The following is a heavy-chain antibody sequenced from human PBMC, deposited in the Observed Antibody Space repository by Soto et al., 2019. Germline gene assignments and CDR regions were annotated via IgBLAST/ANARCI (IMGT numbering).Heavy chain of an antibody. D-gene: IGHD2-2*01. CDR2: IYPGDSDT. V-gene: IGHV5-51*01. J-gene: IGHJ6*02. Sequence: GESLKISCQGSGYSFTSYWIGWVRQMPGKGLEWMGIIYPGDSDTRYSPSFQGQVTISADKSISTAYLQCSSLKASDTAMYSCARSVVPADGYYYGMDVWGQGTTVTVSS. CDR1: GYSFTSYW. CDR3: ARSVVPADGYYYGMDV.